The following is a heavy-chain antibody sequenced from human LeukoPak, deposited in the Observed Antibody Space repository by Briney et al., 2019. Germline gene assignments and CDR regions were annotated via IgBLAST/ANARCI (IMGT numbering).Heavy chain of an antibody. CDR2: ISYDGSNK. D-gene: IGHD1-26*01. CDR3: AKGLVGATEGDY. CDR1: GFTFSSYG. V-gene: IGHV3-30*18. J-gene: IGHJ4*02. Sequence: PGGSLRLSCAASGFTFSSYGMHWVRQAPGKGLEWVAVISYDGSNKYYADSVRGRFTISRDNSKNTLYLQMNSLRAEDTAVYYCAKGLVGATEGDYWGQGTLVTVSS.